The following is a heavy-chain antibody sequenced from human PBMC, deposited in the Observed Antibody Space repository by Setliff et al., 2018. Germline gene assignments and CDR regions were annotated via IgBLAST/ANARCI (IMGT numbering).Heavy chain of an antibody. Sequence: LRLSCAASGFTFSEAWMSWVRQAPGKGLEWVGRIESKTVGGTTDYAAPVKGRFTISRHDSKNTLYLQMNTLKIEDTAVYFCATSVVQGVLPYYSYAMDVWGQGTTVTVSS. J-gene: IGHJ6*02. CDR3: ATSVVQGVLPYYSYAMDV. CDR1: GFTFSEAW. CDR2: IESKTVGGTT. D-gene: IGHD3-10*01. V-gene: IGHV3-15*04.